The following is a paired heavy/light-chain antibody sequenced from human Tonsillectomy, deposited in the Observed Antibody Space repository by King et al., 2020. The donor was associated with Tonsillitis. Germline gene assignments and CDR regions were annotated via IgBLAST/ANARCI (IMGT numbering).Light chain of an antibody. CDR1: QSISSW. CDR3: QQYNTYST. V-gene: IGKV1-5*03. Sequence: DIQMTQSPSTLSASVGDRVTITCRASQSISSWLAWYQQKPGKAPKLLIYKASSLESGVPSRFSGSGSGTEFTLTISSLQPDDFATYYCQQYNTYSTFGQGTKVEIK. CDR2: KAS. J-gene: IGKJ1*01.
Heavy chain of an antibody. CDR3: ARSPYGDYGLRFDY. J-gene: IGHJ4*02. Sequence: QVQLQESGPGLVKPSETLSLTCTVSGGSISSYYWSWIRQPPGKGLEWIGYIHYSGNTNYNPSLKSRVTISVDTSKNQFSLKLSSVTAAHTAVYYCARSPYGDYGLRFDYWGQGTLVTVSS. CDR1: GGSISSYY. V-gene: IGHV4-59*01. D-gene: IGHD4-17*01. CDR2: IHYSGNT.